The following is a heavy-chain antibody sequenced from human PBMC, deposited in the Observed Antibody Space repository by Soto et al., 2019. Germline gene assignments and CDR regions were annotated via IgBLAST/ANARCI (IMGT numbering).Heavy chain of an antibody. Sequence: PGGSLRLSCAASGFTFSSYAMSWVRQAPGKGLEWVSAISGSGGSTYYADSVKGRFTISRDNSKNTLYLQMNSLRAEDTAVYYCAKNGFGGGYCSGGSCYRDYWGQGTLVTVSS. CDR3: AKNGFGGGYCSGGSCYRDY. D-gene: IGHD2-15*01. CDR2: ISGSGGST. CDR1: GFTFSSYA. V-gene: IGHV3-23*01. J-gene: IGHJ4*02.